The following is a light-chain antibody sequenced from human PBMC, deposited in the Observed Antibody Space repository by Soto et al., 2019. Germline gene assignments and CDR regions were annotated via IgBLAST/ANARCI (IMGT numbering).Light chain of an antibody. CDR3: QLWDNKNDEVV. V-gene: IGLV3-21*04. J-gene: IGLJ3*02. Sequence: SYELTQPTSVSLAPGKTARITCGGNNIATYSVHWYRQKPGQAPVLVISNDNDRPSGIPDRFSGSNSGHTATLTIRRVEAGDEADYYCQLWDNKNDEVVFGGGTKVTVL. CDR1: NIATYS. CDR2: NDN.